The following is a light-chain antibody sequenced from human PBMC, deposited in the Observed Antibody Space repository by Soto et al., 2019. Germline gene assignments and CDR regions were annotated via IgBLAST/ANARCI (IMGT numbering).Light chain of an antibody. Sequence: ETVLQQSPATMSLSPGENSILSCRASQSVSNYLAWYQQKPGQAPRLLIYGASNRATGIPDRFSGSGSGTDFTLTISRLEPEDFAVYYCQQYGSSGTFGQGTKVDIK. V-gene: IGKV3-20*01. CDR3: QQYGSSGT. CDR1: QSVSNY. CDR2: GAS. J-gene: IGKJ1*01.